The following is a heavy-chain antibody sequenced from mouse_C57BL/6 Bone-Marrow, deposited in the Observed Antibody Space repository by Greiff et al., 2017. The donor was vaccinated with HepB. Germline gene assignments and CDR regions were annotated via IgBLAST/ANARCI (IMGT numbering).Heavy chain of an antibody. D-gene: IGHD2-5*01. CDR2: IDPSDSYT. V-gene: IGHV1-69*01. CDR3: ARKAYYSNYCAMDY. J-gene: IGHJ4*01. CDR1: GYTFTSYW. Sequence: VKLQQSGAELVMPGASVKLSCKASGYTFTSYWMHWVKQRPGQGLEWIGEIDPSDSYTNYNQKFKGKSTLTVDKSSSTAYMQLSSLTSEDSAVYYCARKAYYSNYCAMDYWGQGTSVTVSS.